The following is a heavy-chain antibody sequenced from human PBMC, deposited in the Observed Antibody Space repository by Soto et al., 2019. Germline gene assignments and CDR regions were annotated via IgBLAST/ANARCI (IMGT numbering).Heavy chain of an antibody. J-gene: IGHJ4*02. D-gene: IGHD6-13*01. Sequence: QVRLMESGGGVVRPGRSLRLSCAASGFTFSNYGMYWVRQAPGKGLESVAGISYDGSEKYTADSVKGRFTISRDNSKNTVSLQLSSLRSDDTAVYYCAKVSSWLASWLDHWGQGTLVTVSS. V-gene: IGHV3-30*18. CDR1: GFTFSNYG. CDR2: ISYDGSEK. CDR3: AKVSSWLASWLDH.